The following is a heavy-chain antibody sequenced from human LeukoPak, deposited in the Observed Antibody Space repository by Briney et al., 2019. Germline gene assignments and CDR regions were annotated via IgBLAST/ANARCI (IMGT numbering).Heavy chain of an antibody. CDR2: IYHSGST. CDR1: GGSISSSNW. J-gene: IGHJ6*02. D-gene: IGHD6-13*01. CDR3: ARTPKAPIAAAGTYYYYGMDV. Sequence: SETLSLTCAVSGGSISSSNWWSWVRQPPGKGLEWIGGIYHSGSTNYNPSLKSRVTISVDKSKNQFSLKLSSVTAADTAVYYCARTPKAPIAAAGTYYYYGMDVWGQGTTVTVSS. V-gene: IGHV4-4*02.